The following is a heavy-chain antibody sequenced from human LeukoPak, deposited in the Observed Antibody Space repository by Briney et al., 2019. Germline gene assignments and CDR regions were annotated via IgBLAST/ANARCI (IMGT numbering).Heavy chain of an antibody. CDR1: GGSISDTNL. CDR2: VNLQGST. D-gene: IGHD3-10*01. J-gene: IGHJ4*02. V-gene: IGHV4-4*02. CDR3: ARRTGSGSGDRFDY. Sequence: TSETLSLTCGVSGGSISDTNLWALFRPPPRKRAGGVGEVNLQGSTNYNPSLKSRVTISVDTSKNQFSLKLTSVTAADTAVYFCARRTGSGSGDRFDYWGQGTLVTVSS.